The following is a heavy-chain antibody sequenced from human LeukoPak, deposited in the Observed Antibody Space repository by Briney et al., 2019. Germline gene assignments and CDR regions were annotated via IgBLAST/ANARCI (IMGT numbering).Heavy chain of an antibody. J-gene: IGHJ6*03. CDR1: GFTFNRDW. D-gene: IGHD3-10*01. V-gene: IGHV3-7*01. CDR2: IKEDGSEK. Sequence: PGGSLRLSCAASGFTFNRDWTAWVRQAPGKGLEWVANIKEDGSEKNYVDSVKGRFTISRDNAVNSVYLQMNDLRAEDTGVYYCAKLWFGELDYYYYYMDVWGKGTTATVSS. CDR3: AKLWFGELDYYYYYMDV.